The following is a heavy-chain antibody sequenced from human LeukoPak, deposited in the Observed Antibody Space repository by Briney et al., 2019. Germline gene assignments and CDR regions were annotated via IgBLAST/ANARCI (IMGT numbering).Heavy chain of an antibody. CDR1: GASISSYY. J-gene: IGHJ5*02. CDR2: IHYSGST. CDR3: ARRAGSGWSINWFAA. Sequence: SETLSLTCTVSGASISSYYWSWIRQPPGKGLEWIGKIHYSGSTNYNPSLKSRVTISVDTSKNQFSLKLSSVTAADTAVYYCARRAGSGWSINWFAAWGQGTLTTVSS. D-gene: IGHD6-19*01. V-gene: IGHV4-59*08.